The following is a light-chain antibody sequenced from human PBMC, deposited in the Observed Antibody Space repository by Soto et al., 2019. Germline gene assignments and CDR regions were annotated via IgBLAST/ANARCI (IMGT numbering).Light chain of an antibody. CDR1: QSISSW. J-gene: IGKJ1*01. CDR3: QQYNSYPWT. V-gene: IGKV1-5*01. CDR2: DAS. Sequence: DIQMTPSPSTLSASVGDKVTITCRASQSISSWLAWYQQKPGKAPKLLIYDASSLESGVSSRFSGSGSGTEFTLTITSLQPDDFATYYCQQYNSYPWTFGQGTKVDIK.